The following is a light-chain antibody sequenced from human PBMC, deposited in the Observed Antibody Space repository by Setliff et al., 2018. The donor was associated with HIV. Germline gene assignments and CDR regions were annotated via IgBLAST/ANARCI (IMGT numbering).Light chain of an antibody. CDR1: QSLLHTGGTTF. J-gene: IGKJ2*01. CDR3: MQGIYLYT. CDR2: EVS. Sequence: DVVMTQTPLSLSVTPGQPASISCKSSQSLLHTGGTTFLYWYFQKAGQSPQPLIYEVSRRFSGVPDRFSGSGSGTDFTLKIRRVEAEDVGVYYCMQGIYLYTFGQGTKVDIK. V-gene: IGKV2-29*03.